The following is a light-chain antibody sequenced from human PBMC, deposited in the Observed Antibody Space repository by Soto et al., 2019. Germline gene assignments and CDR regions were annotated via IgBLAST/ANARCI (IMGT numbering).Light chain of an antibody. CDR2: DAS. V-gene: IGKV3-11*01. CDR1: QSISSQ. J-gene: IGKJ5*01. Sequence: EIVLTQSPATLSLSPGERATLSCRASQSISSQLAWYQQKPGQAPRLLIHDASNRATGIPARFSGSGSSTDFTLTISSLEPEDFAVYYCQQYGSSITFGQGTRLEIK. CDR3: QQYGSSIT.